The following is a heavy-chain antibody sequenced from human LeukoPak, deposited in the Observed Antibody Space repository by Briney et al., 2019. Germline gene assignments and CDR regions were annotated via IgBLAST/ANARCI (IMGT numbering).Heavy chain of an antibody. J-gene: IGHJ4*02. V-gene: IGHV4-59*02. D-gene: IGHD3-22*01. Sequence: KPSETLSLTCSVSGGSVSNYYWSWIRQPPGKGLEWIGYIYYSGSTNYNPALKSRVTISEDTSRNQISLKLSSVTAADTAVYYCARVRGYYDSSGYDYWGQGTLVTVSS. CDR2: IYYSGST. CDR3: ARVRGYYDSSGYDY. CDR1: GGSVSNYY.